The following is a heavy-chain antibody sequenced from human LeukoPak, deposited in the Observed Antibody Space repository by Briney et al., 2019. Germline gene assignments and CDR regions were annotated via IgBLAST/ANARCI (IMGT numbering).Heavy chain of an antibody. Sequence: SETLSLTCTVSGGSISSGSYYWGWIRQPPGKGLEWIGSIYYSGSTYYNPSLKSRVTISVDTSKNQFSLKLSSVTAADTAVYYCARAASKWYSSGPFDYWGQGTLVTVSS. CDR2: IYYSGST. J-gene: IGHJ4*02. V-gene: IGHV4-39*07. D-gene: IGHD6-19*01. CDR1: GGSISSGSYY. CDR3: ARAASKWYSSGPFDY.